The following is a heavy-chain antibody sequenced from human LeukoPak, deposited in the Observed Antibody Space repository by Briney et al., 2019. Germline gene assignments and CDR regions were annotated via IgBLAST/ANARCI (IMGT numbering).Heavy chain of an antibody. J-gene: IGHJ4*02. CDR1: GFTFSSFW. D-gene: IGHD6-13*01. CDR3: ASIAAAGTVGDDY. Sequence: GGSLRLSCAASGFTFSSFWMHWVRQAPGKGLVWVSRINSDGSTTSYADSVKGRFTISRDNAKNTLYLQMNSLRAEDTAVYFCASIAAAGTVGDDYWGQGTLVTVSS. V-gene: IGHV3-74*01. CDR2: INSDGSTT.